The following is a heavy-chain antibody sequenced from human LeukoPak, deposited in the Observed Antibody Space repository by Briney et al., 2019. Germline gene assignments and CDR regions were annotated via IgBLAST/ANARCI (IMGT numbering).Heavy chain of an antibody. CDR3: ARGGAVADSYWYFDL. Sequence: GASVKVSCTASGYTFTSYGISWVRQAPGQGLEWMGWISAYSGNTNYAQKLQGRVTMTTDTSTSTAYMELRSLRSDDTAVYYCARGGAVADSYWYFDLWGRGTLVTVSS. CDR2: ISAYSGNT. J-gene: IGHJ2*01. V-gene: IGHV1-18*01. CDR1: GYTFTSYG. D-gene: IGHD6-19*01.